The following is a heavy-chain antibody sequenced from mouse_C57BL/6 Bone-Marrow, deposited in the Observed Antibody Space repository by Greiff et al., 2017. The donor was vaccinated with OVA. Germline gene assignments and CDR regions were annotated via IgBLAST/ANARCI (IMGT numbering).Heavy chain of an antibody. Sequence: VKLMESGPELVKPGASVKISCKASGYAFSSSWMNWVKQRPGKGLEWIGRIYPGDGDTNYNGKFKGKATLTGDKSSSPAYLQLSSLTSEESAVYFCGGRGRYYDRYYYAMDYWGQGTSVTVAS. V-gene: IGHV1-82*01. CDR3: GGRGRYYDRYYYAMDY. CDR1: GYAFSSSW. D-gene: IGHD2-4*01. J-gene: IGHJ4*01. CDR2: IYPGDGDT.